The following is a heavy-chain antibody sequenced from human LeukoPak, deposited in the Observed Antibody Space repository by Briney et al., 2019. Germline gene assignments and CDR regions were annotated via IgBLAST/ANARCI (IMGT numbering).Heavy chain of an antibody. CDR3: AVNYYVQPLRYDY. V-gene: IGHV1-69*11. CDR1: GGTFSSYA. CDR2: IIPILGTA. J-gene: IGHJ4*02. Sequence: SVKVSCKASGGTFSSYAISWVRQAPGQGLEWMGRIIPILGTANYAQKFQGRVTITTDESTSTAYMELSSLRSEDTAVYYCAVNYYVQPLRYDYWGQGTLVTVSS. D-gene: IGHD3-10*02.